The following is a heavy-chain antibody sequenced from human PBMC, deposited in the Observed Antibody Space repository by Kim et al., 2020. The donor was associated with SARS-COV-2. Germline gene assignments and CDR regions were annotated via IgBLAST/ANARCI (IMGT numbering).Heavy chain of an antibody. CDR2: IRSKANGYAT. Sequence: GGSLRLSCAASGFTFSGSAIHWVRQASGKGLEWVGRIRSKANGYATAYAASVKGSFTISRADSTLTAYLHMNSLKTEATAEYYCTSVPVTTLACWDAFD. V-gene: IGHV3-73*01. D-gene: IGHD1-1*01. J-gene: IGHJ3*02. CDR3: TSVPVTTLACWDAFD. CDR1: GFTFSGSA.